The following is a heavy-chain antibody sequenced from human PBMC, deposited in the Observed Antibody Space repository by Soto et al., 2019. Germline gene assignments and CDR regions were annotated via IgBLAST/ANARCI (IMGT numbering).Heavy chain of an antibody. CDR2: ISSSGGDT. V-gene: IGHV3-23*01. CDR3: AEVITIFGLAVLSHYLAY. J-gene: IGHJ4*02. CDR1: GFSFSSNG. D-gene: IGHD3-3*01. Sequence: PGGSLRLSCAASGFSFSSNGMSWVRQAPGKGLEWVSTISSSGGDTYSADSVKGRFTISRDNFKNTLFLQMNSLRAGDTAVYYCAEVITIFGLAVLSHYLAYWGQGA.